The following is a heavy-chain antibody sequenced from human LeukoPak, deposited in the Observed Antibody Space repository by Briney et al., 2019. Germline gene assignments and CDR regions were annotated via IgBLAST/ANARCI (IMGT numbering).Heavy chain of an antibody. CDR3: ARAEWSLGGHDAFDI. V-gene: IGHV1-46*01. D-gene: IGHD3-3*01. J-gene: IGHJ3*02. Sequence: GASVKVSCKASGYIFTTYSISWVRQAPGQGLEWMGIINPTGGSTIYAQRFQGRVTMTRDKSTSSVYMDLSTLTSEDTAVYYCARAEWSLGGHDAFDIWGQGTMVTVSS. CDR1: GYIFTTYS. CDR2: INPTGGST.